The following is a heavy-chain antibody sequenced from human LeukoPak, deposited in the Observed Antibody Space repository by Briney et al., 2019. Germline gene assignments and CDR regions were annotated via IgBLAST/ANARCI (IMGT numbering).Heavy chain of an antibody. D-gene: IGHD6-19*01. CDR3: ARARYSSGSMYYFDY. V-gene: IGHV4-38-2*02. Sequence: PSKTLSLTCTVSGYSITSGYYWGWIRQPPGKGLEWIGSIYHSGSTHYNPSLNSRVTMSVDTSKNQVSLKLSSVTAADTAVYYCARARYSSGSMYYFDYWGQGTLVTVSS. CDR2: IYHSGST. CDR1: GYSITSGYY. J-gene: IGHJ4*02.